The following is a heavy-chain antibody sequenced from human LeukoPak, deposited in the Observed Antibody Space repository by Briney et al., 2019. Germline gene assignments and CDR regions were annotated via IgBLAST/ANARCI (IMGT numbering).Heavy chain of an antibody. J-gene: IGHJ6*03. CDR3: ARDDRRTYYMDV. Sequence: SETLSLTCAVYGGSFSGFYWSWIRQPPGKGLEWIGEINHTGSTNYNPSLKSRVTISIDRSKNQFSLKLSYVTAADTAVYYCARDDRRTYYMDVWGKGTTVTVSS. CDR1: GGSFSGFY. D-gene: IGHD3-22*01. V-gene: IGHV4-34*01. CDR2: INHTGST.